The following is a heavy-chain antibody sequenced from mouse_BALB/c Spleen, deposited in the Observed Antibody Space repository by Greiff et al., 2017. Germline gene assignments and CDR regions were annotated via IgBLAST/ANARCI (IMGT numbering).Heavy chain of an antibody. J-gene: IGHJ2*01. CDR3: ARHEGDY. CDR2: ISSGGSYT. V-gene: IGHV5-6*01. Sequence: EVQLVESGGDLVKPGGSLKLSCAASGFTFSSYGMSWVRQTPDKRLEWVATISSGGSYTYYPDSVKGRFTISRDNAKNTLYLQMSSLKSEDTAMYYCARHEGDYWGQGTTLTVSS. CDR1: GFTFSSYG.